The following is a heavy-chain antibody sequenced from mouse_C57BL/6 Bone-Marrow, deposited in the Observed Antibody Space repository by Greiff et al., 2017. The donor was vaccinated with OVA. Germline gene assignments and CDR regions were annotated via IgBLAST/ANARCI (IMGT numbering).Heavy chain of an antibody. CDR1: GYTFTSYW. J-gene: IGHJ2*01. Sequence: QVQLQQPGAELVMPGASVKLSCKASGYTFTSYWMHWVKQRPGQGLEWIGEIDPSDSYTNYNQKFKGKSTLTVDKSSSTAYMQLSSLTSEDSAVYYCARKANWDFLYYFDYWGQGTTRTVSS. CDR2: IDPSDSYT. CDR3: ARKANWDFLYYFDY. V-gene: IGHV1-69*01. D-gene: IGHD4-1*01.